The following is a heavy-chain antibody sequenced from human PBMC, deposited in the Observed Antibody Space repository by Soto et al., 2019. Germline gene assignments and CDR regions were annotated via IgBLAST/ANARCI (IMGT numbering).Heavy chain of an antibody. D-gene: IGHD6-19*01. V-gene: IGHV3-74*01. CDR1: GFSFVSYW. CDR2: INGNADNS. J-gene: IGHJ4*02. Sequence: EMQVVESGGGLVQPGWSLRLSCAASGFSFVSYWMHWVRQVPGEGLAWVSRINGNADNSDYADSVKGRFTISRDNAMNRLYLQMDSLRADDTGVYYCVRDFRGAVAGSEFDHWGQGTLVTVSS. CDR3: VRDFRGAVAGSEFDH.